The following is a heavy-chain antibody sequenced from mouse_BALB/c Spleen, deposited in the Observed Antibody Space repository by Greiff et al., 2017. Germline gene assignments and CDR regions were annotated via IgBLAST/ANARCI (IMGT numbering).Heavy chain of an antibody. J-gene: IGHJ4*01. D-gene: IGHD2-1*01. CDR1: GFNIKDTY. V-gene: IGHV14-3*02. CDR3: ARGGNLYYYAMDY. Sequence: DVKLQESGAELVKPGASVKLSCTASGFNIKDTYMHWVKQRPEQGLEWIGRIDPANGNTKYDPKFQGKATITADTSSNTAYLQLSSLTSEDTAVYYCARGGNLYYYAMDYWGQGTSVTVSS. CDR2: IDPANGNT.